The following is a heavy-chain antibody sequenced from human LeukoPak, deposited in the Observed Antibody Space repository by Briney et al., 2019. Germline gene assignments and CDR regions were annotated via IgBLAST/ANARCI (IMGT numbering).Heavy chain of an antibody. J-gene: IGHJ4*02. Sequence: ASVKVSCKASGYTFTSYYMHWVRQAPGQGLEWMGIINPSGGSTSYAQKFQGRVTMTRDTSTSTVYMELSSLRSDDTAVYYCARGMGITIFGVVIIQAFDYWGQGTLVTVSS. CDR1: GYTFTSYY. V-gene: IGHV1-46*01. D-gene: IGHD3-3*01. CDR3: ARGMGITIFGVVIIQAFDY. CDR2: INPSGGST.